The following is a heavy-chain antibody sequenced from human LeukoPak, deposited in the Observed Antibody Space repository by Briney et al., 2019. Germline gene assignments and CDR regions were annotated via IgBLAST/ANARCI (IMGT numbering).Heavy chain of an antibody. V-gene: IGHV3-33*06. D-gene: IGHD3-16*02. J-gene: IGHJ4*02. Sequence: GGSLRLSCAASGFTFSSYGMHWVRQAPGKGLEWVAVIWYDGSNKYYADSVKGRFTISRDNSKNTLYLQMNSLRAEDTAVYYCAKSGRYYDYVWGSYRPFDYWGQGTLVTVSS. CDR1: GFTFSSYG. CDR2: IWYDGSNK. CDR3: AKSGRYYDYVWGSYRPFDY.